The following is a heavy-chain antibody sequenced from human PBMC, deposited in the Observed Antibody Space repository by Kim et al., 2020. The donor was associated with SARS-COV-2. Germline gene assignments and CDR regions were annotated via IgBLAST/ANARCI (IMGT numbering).Heavy chain of an antibody. J-gene: IGHJ6*02. V-gene: IGHV3-21*01. CDR2: IGGSTNYI. CDR3: VRGGYCSSTRCYFYYYALDV. CDR1: GFAFGTHS. Sequence: GGSLRLSCAASGFAFGTHSMNWVRQAPGKGLEWVSSIGGSTNYIYYADSVKGRFTISRDNAKNSLYLQMSSLRAEDTAVYYCVRGGYCSSTRCYFYYYALDVWGQGTTVTVSS. D-gene: IGHD2-2*01.